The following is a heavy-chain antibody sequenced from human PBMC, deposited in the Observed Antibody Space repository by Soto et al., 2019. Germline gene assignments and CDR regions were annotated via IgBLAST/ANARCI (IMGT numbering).Heavy chain of an antibody. J-gene: IGHJ4*02. CDR3: AGGFYGSVWLDH. CDR2: IYSGGSK. CDR1: GFTVSSNY. V-gene: IGHV3-53*02. Sequence: EVQMVETGGGLIQPGGSRRLSFAASGFTVSSNYMTGVRQAPGKGLEWISAIYSGGSKYYADSVKGRFTISRDNSKNTVHLQMNSLRAEDTAVYYCAGGFYGSVWLDHWGQGTLVTVSS. D-gene: IGHD3-10*01.